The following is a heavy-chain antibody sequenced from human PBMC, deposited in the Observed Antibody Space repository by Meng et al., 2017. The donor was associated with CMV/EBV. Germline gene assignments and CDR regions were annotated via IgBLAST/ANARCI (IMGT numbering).Heavy chain of an antibody. D-gene: IGHD3-3*01. V-gene: IGHV3-21*01. Sequence: GGSLRLSCAASGFTFSGYSMNWVRQAPGKGLEWVSSISSSSSYRYYADAVKGRFTISRDNAKNKLYLHMHSLRAEDTAVYYCALPLYDFWSRYGDYYYYGMDVWGQGTTVTVSS. CDR1: GFTFSGYS. CDR2: ISSSSSYR. J-gene: IGHJ6*02. CDR3: ALPLYDFWSRYGDYYYYGMDV.